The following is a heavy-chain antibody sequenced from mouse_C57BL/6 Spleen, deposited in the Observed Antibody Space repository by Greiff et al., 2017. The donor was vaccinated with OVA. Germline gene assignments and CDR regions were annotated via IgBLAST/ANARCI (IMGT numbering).Heavy chain of an antibody. CDR1: GFNIKDYY. V-gene: IGHV14-2*01. J-gene: IGHJ2*01. CDR3: SRVGYYYCSGDYFDY. CDR2: IDPEDGET. D-gene: IGHD1-1*01. Sequence: EVQLQQSGAELVKPGASVKLSCTASGFNIKDYYMHWVKQRPEQGLEWIGRIDPEDGETKYDPKFKGKATLTADKSSNTAYLQLSSLTSEDTAVYYCSRVGYYYCSGDYFDYWGQGTTLTVSS.